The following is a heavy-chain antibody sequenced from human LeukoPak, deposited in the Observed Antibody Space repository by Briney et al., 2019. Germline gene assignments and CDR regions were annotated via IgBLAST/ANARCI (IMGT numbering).Heavy chain of an antibody. V-gene: IGHV3-49*04. D-gene: IGHD1-14*01. CDR3: TRDHNNVFDY. Sequence: GGSLRLSCTASGITFGDYAVSWVRQAPGKGLEWVGFIRVKAFGRTTEYAASVKGRFTISRDDSNNIAYLQMNSLKTEDTAVYFCTRDHNNVFDYWGQGTLVTVSS. CDR1: GITFGDYA. J-gene: IGHJ4*02. CDR2: IRVKAFGRTT.